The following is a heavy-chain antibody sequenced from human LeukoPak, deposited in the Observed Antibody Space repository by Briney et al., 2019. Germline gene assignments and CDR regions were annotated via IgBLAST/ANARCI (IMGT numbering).Heavy chain of an antibody. J-gene: IGHJ4*02. CDR1: GFTFRIYG. CDR2: ISGSGGST. D-gene: IGHD3-3*01. Sequence: GGSLRLSCAASGFTFRIYGMSWVRQAPGKGLEWVSAISGSGGSTYYADSVKGRFTISRDNSKNTLYLQMNSLRAEDTAVYYCAKAGDATIFGVVNSNWGQGTLVTVSS. CDR3: AKAGDATIFGVVNSN. V-gene: IGHV3-23*01.